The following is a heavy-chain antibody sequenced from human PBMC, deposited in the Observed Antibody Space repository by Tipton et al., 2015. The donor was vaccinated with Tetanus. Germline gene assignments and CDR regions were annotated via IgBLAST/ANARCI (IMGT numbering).Heavy chain of an antibody. D-gene: IGHD1-7*01. J-gene: IGHJ4*02. V-gene: IGHV4-59*01. Sequence: TLSLTCTVSGGSISGSYWNWIRQPPGKGLEWIGYVYYNGNTHYNPALKSRVTIPVDTSKNQFSLKLSSVTAADTAIYYCVRANYDSSKKGPFDSWGQGSLVIVSS. CDR3: VRANYDSSKKGPFDS. CDR2: VYYNGNT. CDR1: GGSISGSY.